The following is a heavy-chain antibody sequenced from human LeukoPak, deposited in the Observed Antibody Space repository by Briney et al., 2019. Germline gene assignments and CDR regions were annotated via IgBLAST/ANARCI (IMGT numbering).Heavy chain of an antibody. D-gene: IGHD6-13*01. V-gene: IGHV3-23*01. J-gene: IGHJ4*02. CDR3: AKDRTGYNRPLDY. CDR1: GFTFSSCA. Sequence: GGSLRLSCAASGFTFSSCATNWVRQAPGKGLEGVASISGFGTDTYYADSVKGRFTISRDSSKNTLYLQMNSLRAEDTAMYYCAKDRTGYNRPLDYWGQGTLVTVSS. CDR2: ISGFGTDT.